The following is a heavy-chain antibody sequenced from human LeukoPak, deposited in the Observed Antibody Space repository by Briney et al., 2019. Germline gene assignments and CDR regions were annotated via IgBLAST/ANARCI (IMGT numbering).Heavy chain of an antibody. Sequence: GGSLRLSCAASGFTFSGSAMSWVRQAPGEGLEWVSLISYSGANSYYTDSVRGRFTISRDNSEDTLFLQMNSLRAEDTAVYYCARDHEAAAVFDYWGQGTLVTVSS. CDR2: ISYSGANS. CDR1: GFTFSGSA. D-gene: IGHD6-13*01. CDR3: ARDHEAAAVFDY. J-gene: IGHJ4*02. V-gene: IGHV3-23*01.